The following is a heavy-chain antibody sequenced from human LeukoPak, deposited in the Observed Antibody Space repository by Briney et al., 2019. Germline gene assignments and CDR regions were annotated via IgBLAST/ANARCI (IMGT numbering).Heavy chain of an antibody. CDR2: ISSSGSTI. V-gene: IGHV3-48*03. J-gene: IGHJ4*02. CDR1: GFTFSSYE. Sequence: GGSLRLSCAASGFTFSSYEMNWVRQAPGKGLEWVSYISSSGSTIYYADSVKGRFTISRDNAKNSLYLQMNSLRAEDTAVYFCAKGSTYHEFWGGYYFDFWGQGTLVTVSS. CDR3: AKGSTYHEFWGGYYFDF. D-gene: IGHD3-3*01.